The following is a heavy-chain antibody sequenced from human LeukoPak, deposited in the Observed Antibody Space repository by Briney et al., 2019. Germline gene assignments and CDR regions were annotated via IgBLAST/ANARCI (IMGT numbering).Heavy chain of an antibody. V-gene: IGHV4-38-2*01. Sequence: SETLSLTCGVSGYSISRCYYWAWIRQPPEKGLELIGTIYHTGSTYYTPSLASRVTISVDTSKNEFSLNLNSVTAADTAVYYCERAGWIITSGIDYWGQGALVTVSS. CDR2: IYHTGST. CDR3: ERAGWIITSGIDY. J-gene: IGHJ4*02. D-gene: IGHD3-10*01. CDR1: GYSISRCYY.